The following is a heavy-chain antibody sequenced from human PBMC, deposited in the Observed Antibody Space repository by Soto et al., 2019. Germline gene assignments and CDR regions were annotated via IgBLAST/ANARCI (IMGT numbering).Heavy chain of an antibody. V-gene: IGHV1-46*01. CDR1: GYTFTSYY. Sequence: QVQLVQSGAEVKKPGASVKVSCKASGYTFTSYYMHWVRQAPGQGLEWMGIINPSGGSTSYAQKFQGRVTMTRDTSTSTVYMELRSLRSEDTAVYYCARDGNYYDSSGPSPSRYCDLWGRGTLVTVAS. J-gene: IGHJ2*01. CDR3: ARDGNYYDSSGPSPSRYCDL. D-gene: IGHD3-22*01. CDR2: INPSGGST.